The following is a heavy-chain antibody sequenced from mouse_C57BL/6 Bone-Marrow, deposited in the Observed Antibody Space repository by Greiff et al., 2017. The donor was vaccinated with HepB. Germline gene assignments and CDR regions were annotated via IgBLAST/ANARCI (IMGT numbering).Heavy chain of an antibody. V-gene: IGHV5-16*01. D-gene: IGHD2-4*01. CDR1: GFTFSDYY. CDR3: ARDPLGYYDYWYFDV. CDR2: INYDGSST. J-gene: IGHJ1*03. Sequence: EVKLVESEGGLVQPGSSMKLSCTASGFTFSDYYMAWVRPVPGKGLEWVANINYDGSSTYYLDSLKSRFIISRDNAKNILYLQMSSLKYEDTATYYCARDPLGYYDYWYFDVWGTGTTVTVSS.